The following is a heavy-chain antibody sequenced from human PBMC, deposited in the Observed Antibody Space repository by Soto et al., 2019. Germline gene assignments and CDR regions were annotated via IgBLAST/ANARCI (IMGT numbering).Heavy chain of an antibody. D-gene: IGHD2-15*01. CDR3: GRGIILVAPRGPFDW. V-gene: IGHV3-33*01. Sequence: QVQLVESGGGVVQPGRSLRLSCAASGFTFSAYAIHWVRQAPGKGLGWVAVIWYDGSNKYYADSVKGRFTISRDNSKNPLLLQMNRLRAEDTGVYYCGRGIILVAPRGPFDWWGQGTLVTVSS. CDR2: IWYDGSNK. J-gene: IGHJ4*02. CDR1: GFTFSAYA.